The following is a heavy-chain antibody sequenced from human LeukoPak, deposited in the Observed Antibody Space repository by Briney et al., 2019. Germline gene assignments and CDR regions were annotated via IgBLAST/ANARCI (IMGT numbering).Heavy chain of an antibody. Sequence: GGSLRLSCAASGFTFRSYNMNWVRQAPGKGLEWVSSISSSSTYIYYADSVKGRFAISRDNSKDTLYLQMNSLRAEDTAIYYCAKFRADSSGWPFDYWGQGTLVTVSS. J-gene: IGHJ4*02. CDR3: AKFRADSSGWPFDY. D-gene: IGHD6-19*01. V-gene: IGHV3-21*04. CDR2: ISSSSTYI. CDR1: GFTFRSYN.